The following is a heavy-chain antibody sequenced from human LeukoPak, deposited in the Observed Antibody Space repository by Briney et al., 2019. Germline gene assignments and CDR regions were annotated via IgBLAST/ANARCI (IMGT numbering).Heavy chain of an antibody. CDR3: ARDSDGDPVGYFDY. V-gene: IGHV3-20*04. D-gene: IGHD4-23*01. J-gene: IGHJ4*02. Sequence: PGASPRLSRAASASTFDDYGMSSVRPAPGKGLEWVSGINGKGGNTVYADSVKGRSTISRDNGKNSLYLQINSLRGEETALYYFARDSDGDPVGYFDYWGQGTLVTVSS. CDR1: ASTFDDYG. CDR2: INGKGGNT.